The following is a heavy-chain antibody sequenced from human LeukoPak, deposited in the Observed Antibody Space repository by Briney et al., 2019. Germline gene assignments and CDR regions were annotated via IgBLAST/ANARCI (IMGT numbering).Heavy chain of an antibody. D-gene: IGHD3-16*02. V-gene: IGHV3-33*06. CDR2: IWVDESKK. CDR3: VKGAKGYMRDYFDY. Sequence: GRSLRLSCGASGFSFRSYGFHWVRQAPGKGLEWVAAIWVDESKKNYADSVKGRFTISRDNSKNMLYLQMNSLSGEDTAVYYCVKGAKGYMRDYFDYWGQGTLVSVST. CDR1: GFSFRSYG. J-gene: IGHJ4*02.